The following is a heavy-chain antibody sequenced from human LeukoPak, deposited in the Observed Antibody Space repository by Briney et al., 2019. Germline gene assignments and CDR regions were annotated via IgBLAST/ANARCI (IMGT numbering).Heavy chain of an antibody. V-gene: IGHV3-74*01. D-gene: IGHD6-6*01. CDR2: INYDGTST. Sequence: GGSLRLSCAASGFTSSDYYMSWIRQAPGKGLEWVSRINYDGTSTNYADSVKGRFTISRDNARDTLYLQMNSLRAEDTAVYYCARHTTDRPNLIDHWGQGTLVTVSS. CDR3: ARHTTDRPNLIDH. J-gene: IGHJ4*02. CDR1: GFTSSDYY.